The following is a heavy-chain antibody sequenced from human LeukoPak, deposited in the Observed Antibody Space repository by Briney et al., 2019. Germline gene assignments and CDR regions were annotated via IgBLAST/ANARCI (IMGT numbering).Heavy chain of an antibody. D-gene: IGHD3-10*01. CDR3: AREALGGGGY. CDR1: GFTVGSNY. CDR2: IYSSGST. J-gene: IGHJ4*02. V-gene: IGHV3-66*01. Sequence: GGSLRLSCAASGFTVGSNYMSWVRQAPGKGLECLSIIYSSGSTYYADSVKGRFTISRDNSKNTLYLQMNSLRAEDTAVYYCAREALGGGGYWGQGTLVTVSS.